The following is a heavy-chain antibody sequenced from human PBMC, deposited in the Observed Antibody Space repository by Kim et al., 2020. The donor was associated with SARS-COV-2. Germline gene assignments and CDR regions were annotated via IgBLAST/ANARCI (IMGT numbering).Heavy chain of an antibody. J-gene: IGHJ5*02. CDR3: ARHSAYCSSTSCYGSGWFDP. CDR1: GGSISSSSYY. V-gene: IGHV4-39*01. Sequence: SETLSLTCTVSGGSISSSSYYWGWIRQPPGKGLEWIGSIYYSGSTYYNPSLKSRVTISVDTSKNQFSLKLSSVTAADTAVYYCARHSAYCSSTSCYGSGWFDPWGQGTLVTVSS. D-gene: IGHD2-2*01. CDR2: IYYSGST.